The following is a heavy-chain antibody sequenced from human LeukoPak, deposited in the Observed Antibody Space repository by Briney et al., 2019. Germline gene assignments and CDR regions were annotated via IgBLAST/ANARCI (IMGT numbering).Heavy chain of an antibody. CDR1: GFTFSSYG. CDR2: IWYDGSNK. CDR3: ARDTTVTSTPFYGMDV. J-gene: IGHJ6*02. Sequence: GGSLRLSCAASGFTFSSYGMRWVRQAPGKGLEWVAVIWYDGSNKYYADSVKGRFTISRDNSKNTLYLQMNSLRAEDTAVYYCARDTTVTSTPFYGMDVWGQGTTVTVSS. V-gene: IGHV3-33*01. D-gene: IGHD4-17*01.